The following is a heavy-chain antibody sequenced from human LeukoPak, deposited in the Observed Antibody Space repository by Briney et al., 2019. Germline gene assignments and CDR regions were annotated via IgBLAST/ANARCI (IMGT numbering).Heavy chain of an antibody. J-gene: IGHJ3*02. CDR3: ARVGRQGPLYPAGSAFDI. D-gene: IGHD2-15*01. Sequence: SETLSLTCTVSGDSISSDDYFWSWIRQPPGKGLEWIGYIYYSGSTNYNPSLKSRVTISVDTSKNQFSLKLSSVTAADTAVYYCARVGRQGPLYPAGSAFDIWGQGTMVTVSS. V-gene: IGHV4-61*08. CDR1: GDSISSDDYF. CDR2: IYYSGST.